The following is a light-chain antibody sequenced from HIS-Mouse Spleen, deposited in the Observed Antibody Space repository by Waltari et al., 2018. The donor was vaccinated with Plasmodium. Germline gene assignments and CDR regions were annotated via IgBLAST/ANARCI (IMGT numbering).Light chain of an antibody. J-gene: IGLJ2*01. Sequence: QSVLTQPPSVSGAPGQRVTISCTGSSSNIGAGYDVHWYQQLPGTAPKLLIYGNRNLPAGFPDRFVGSKSGTSASLAITGLQAEDEADYYCQSYDSSLSGSVFGGGTKLTVL. CDR2: GNR. CDR1: SSNIGAGYD. CDR3: QSYDSSLSGSV. V-gene: IGLV1-40*01.